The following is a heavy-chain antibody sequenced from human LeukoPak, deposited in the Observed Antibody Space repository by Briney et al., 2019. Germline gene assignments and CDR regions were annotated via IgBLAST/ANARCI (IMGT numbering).Heavy chain of an antibody. Sequence: PSETLSLTCTVSGGSIGSYYWSWIRQPPGKGLEWIGYIYTSGSTNYNPSLKSRVTISVDTSKNQFSLKLSSVTAADTAVYYCARGKVLGGLNWFDPWGQGTLVTVSS. D-gene: IGHD3-16*01. CDR2: IYTSGST. CDR3: ARGKVLGGLNWFDP. V-gene: IGHV4-4*09. CDR1: GGSIGSYY. J-gene: IGHJ5*02.